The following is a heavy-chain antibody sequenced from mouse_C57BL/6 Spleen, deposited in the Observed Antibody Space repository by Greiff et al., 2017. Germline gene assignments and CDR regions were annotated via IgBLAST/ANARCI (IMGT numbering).Heavy chain of an antibody. CDR3: TRIYYGHYDYAMDY. Sequence: VQLQQSGAELVRPGASVKLSCTASGFNIKDDYMHWVKQRPEQGLEWIGWIDPENGDTEYASKFQGKATITADTSSNTAYLQLSSLTSEDTAVYYCTRIYYGHYDYAMDYWGQGTSVTVSS. V-gene: IGHV14-4*01. J-gene: IGHJ4*01. CDR2: IDPENGDT. D-gene: IGHD2-1*01. CDR1: GFNIKDDY.